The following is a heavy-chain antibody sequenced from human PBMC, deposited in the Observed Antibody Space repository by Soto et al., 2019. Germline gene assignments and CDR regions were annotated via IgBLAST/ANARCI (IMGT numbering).Heavy chain of an antibody. D-gene: IGHD2-8*02. Sequence: GGSLRLSCAASGHTFSSYAMHWVRQAPGKGLEWVASISYDGSNKYYADSVKGRFTISRDNAKNSLYLQMNSLRAEDTAVYYCANLLFRDYWGQGTLVTVSS. CDR3: ANLLFRDY. V-gene: IGHV3-30*18. J-gene: IGHJ4*02. CDR2: ISYDGSNK. CDR1: GHTFSSYA.